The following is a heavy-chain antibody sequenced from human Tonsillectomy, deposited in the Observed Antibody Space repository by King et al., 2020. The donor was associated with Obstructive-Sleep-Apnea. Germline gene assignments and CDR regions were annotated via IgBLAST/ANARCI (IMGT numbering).Heavy chain of an antibody. CDR3: ARPYSSTKYKYFQH. CDR1: GGSFSGYY. D-gene: IGHD6-13*01. V-gene: IGHV4-34*01. Sequence: VQLQQWGAGLLKPSETLSLTCAVYGGSFSGYYWSWIRQPPGKGLEWIGEISHSGSTNYNPPLKSRVTISVVTSKNQFSLRQSSVTAADTAVYYCARPYSSTKYKYFQHWGQGTLVTVSS. J-gene: IGHJ1*01. CDR2: ISHSGST.